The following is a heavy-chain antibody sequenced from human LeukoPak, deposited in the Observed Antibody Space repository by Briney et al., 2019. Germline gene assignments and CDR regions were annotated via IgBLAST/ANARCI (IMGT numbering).Heavy chain of an antibody. D-gene: IGHD5-24*01. CDR2: ISGSGGST. Sequence: GGSLRLSCAASGFTFSSYPMSWVRQAPGKGLEWVSAISGSGGSTYYADSVKGRFTISRDNSKNTLYLQMNSLRAEDTAVYYCPRWLQLDAFDIWGQGTMVTVSS. CDR1: GFTFSSYP. V-gene: IGHV3-23*01. J-gene: IGHJ3*02. CDR3: PRWLQLDAFDI.